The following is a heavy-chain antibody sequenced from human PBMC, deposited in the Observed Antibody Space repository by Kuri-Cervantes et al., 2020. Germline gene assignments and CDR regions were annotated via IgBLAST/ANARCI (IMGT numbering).Heavy chain of an antibody. CDR2: INSDGSST. J-gene: IGHJ6*02. CDR1: GFTFDDYA. CDR3: ARLGVLITYYYGMDV. V-gene: IGHV3-74*01. Sequence: GESLKISCAASGFTFDDYAMHWVRQAPGKGLVWVSRINSDGSSTSYADSVKGRFTISRDNAKNTLYLQMNSLRAEDTAVYYCARLGVLITYYYGMDVWGQGTTAPSP.